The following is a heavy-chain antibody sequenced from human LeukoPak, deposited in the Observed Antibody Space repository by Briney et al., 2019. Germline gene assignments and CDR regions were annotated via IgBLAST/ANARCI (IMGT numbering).Heavy chain of an antibody. CDR1: GFTFSSFA. Sequence: GGSLRLSCAASGFTFSSFAMHWVRQAPGKGLEWVAVISYDGSNKYYADSVKGRFTISRDNSKNTLYLQMNSLRAEDTAVYYCARKYGMDVWGQGTTATVSS. CDR3: ARKYGMDV. J-gene: IGHJ6*02. V-gene: IGHV3-30-3*01. CDR2: ISYDGSNK.